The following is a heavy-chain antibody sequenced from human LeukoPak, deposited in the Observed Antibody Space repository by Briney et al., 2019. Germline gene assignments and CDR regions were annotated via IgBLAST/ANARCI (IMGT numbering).Heavy chain of an antibody. D-gene: IGHD6-19*01. V-gene: IGHV3-21*01. J-gene: IGHJ4*02. CDR1: GFTFSSYA. Sequence: GGSLRLSCAASGFTFSSYAMSWVRQAPGKGLEWVSSISSSGSYIYYADSVKGRFTISRDNAKNSLYLQMNSLRAEDTAVYYCARDGSGWYYFDYWGQGTLVSVSS. CDR3: ARDGSGWYYFDY. CDR2: ISSSGSYI.